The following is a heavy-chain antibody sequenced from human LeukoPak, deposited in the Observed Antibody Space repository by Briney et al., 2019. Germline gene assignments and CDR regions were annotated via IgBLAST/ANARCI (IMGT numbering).Heavy chain of an antibody. CDR2: MYTSGST. Sequence: SETLSLTSIVSGGSISGYYWNWIRQPAGKGLEWIGRMYTSGSTNYNPSLRSRVTMSVDTSKNQFSLRLSSVTAADTAVYYCARGGYYGSGSYTVDVWGKGTTVTVSS. CDR3: ARGGYYGSGSYTVDV. D-gene: IGHD3-10*01. J-gene: IGHJ6*04. V-gene: IGHV4-4*07. CDR1: GGSISGYY.